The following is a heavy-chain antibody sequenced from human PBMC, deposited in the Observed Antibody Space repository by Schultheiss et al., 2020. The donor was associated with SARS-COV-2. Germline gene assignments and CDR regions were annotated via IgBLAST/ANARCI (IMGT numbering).Heavy chain of an antibody. V-gene: IGHV3-33*01. J-gene: IGHJ4*02. Sequence: GGSLRLSCAASGFTFSSYGMHWVRQAPGKGLEWVAVIWYDGSNKYHADSLKGRFAISRDNSKGTLYLQMNSLRADDTAVYYCARGTAQWYNWNYDYFDYWGQGTLVTVSS. CDR3: ARGTAQWYNWNYDYFDY. D-gene: IGHD1-7*01. CDR1: GFTFSSYG. CDR2: IWYDGSNK.